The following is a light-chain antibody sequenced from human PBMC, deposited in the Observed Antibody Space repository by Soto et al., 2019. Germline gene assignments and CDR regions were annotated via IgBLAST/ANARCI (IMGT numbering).Light chain of an antibody. CDR1: SSDVGGHDS. CDR3: TSDTSASTYV. V-gene: IGLV2-14*01. Sequence: QSALTQPASVSGSPGQSIAISCTGTSSDVGGHDSVSWYQQHPGKAPKLMIDNVSNRPSGVSNRFSGSKSGNTASLTISGLLAEDEADYFCTSDTSASTYVFGAGTKLTVL. CDR2: NVS. J-gene: IGLJ1*01.